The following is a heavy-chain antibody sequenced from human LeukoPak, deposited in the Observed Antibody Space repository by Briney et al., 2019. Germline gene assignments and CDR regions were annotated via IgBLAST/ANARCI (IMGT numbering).Heavy chain of an antibody. CDR3: ARGWELIGVYFDY. CDR2: IYYSGST. D-gene: IGHD1-26*01. V-gene: IGHV4-59*01. J-gene: IGHJ4*02. Sequence: SETLCLTCTVSGGSISSYYWSWIRQPPGKGLEWIGYIYYSGSTNYNPSLKSRVTISVDTSKNQFSLKLSSVTAADTAVYYCARGWELIGVYFDYWGQGTLVTVSS. CDR1: GGSISSYY.